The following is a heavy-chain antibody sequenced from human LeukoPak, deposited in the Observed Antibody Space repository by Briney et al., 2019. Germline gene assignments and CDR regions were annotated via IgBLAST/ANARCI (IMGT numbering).Heavy chain of an antibody. CDR2: ISSTGSYV. D-gene: IGHD1-26*01. Sequence: PGGSLRLSCAASGITFSDYSMNWVRQAPGKGLEWVSSISSTGSYVYYADSVKGRFTISRDNSKNSMYMQMNSLRAEDTALYYCASIWEAPGAFWGQGTLVTVSS. CDR1: GITFSDYS. V-gene: IGHV3-21*06. CDR3: ASIWEAPGAF. J-gene: IGHJ4*02.